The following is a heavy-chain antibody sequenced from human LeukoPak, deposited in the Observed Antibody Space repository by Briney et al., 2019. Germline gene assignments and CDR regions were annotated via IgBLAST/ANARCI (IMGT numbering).Heavy chain of an antibody. J-gene: IGHJ3*02. CDR2: IIPIFGTP. CDR1: GGTFSRYA. CDR3: ARKIYNNYGSSEAFES. D-gene: IGHD4-11*01. V-gene: IGHV1-69*01. Sequence: GSSVKVSCKASGGTFSRYAISWVRQAPGQGLEWMGGIIPIFGTPNYAQKFQGRVTITADGSTSTAYMELSSLRSEDTAFYYCARKIYNNYGSSEAFESWGQGTMVTVSS.